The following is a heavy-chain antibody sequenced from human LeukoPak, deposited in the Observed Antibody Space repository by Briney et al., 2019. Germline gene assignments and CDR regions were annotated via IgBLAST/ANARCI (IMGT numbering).Heavy chain of an antibody. Sequence: TSETLSLTCTVSGGFISSDNYYWTWIRQPAGNGLEWIGRISVSGTTNSNPSLRSRVTIALDTSKNQSSLKLNSVTAADTAVYYCAKSTGYGLVDIWGQGTMVTVSS. J-gene: IGHJ3*02. D-gene: IGHD3-9*01. CDR3: AKSTGYGLVDI. CDR2: ISVSGTT. V-gene: IGHV4-61*02. CDR1: GGFISSDNYY.